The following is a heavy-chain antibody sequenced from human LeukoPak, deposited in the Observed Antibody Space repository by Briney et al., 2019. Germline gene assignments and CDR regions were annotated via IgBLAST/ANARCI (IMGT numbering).Heavy chain of an antibody. V-gene: IGHV1-46*01. CDR1: GYTFTSYY. CDR3: ARDLRFLEWLTPGENWFDP. CDR2: INPSGGST. D-gene: IGHD3-3*01. Sequence: ASVKVSCKASGYTFTSYYMHWVRQAPGQGLEWMGIINPSGGSTSYAQKFQGRVTMTRDTSTSTVYMELSSLRSEDTAVYYCARDLRFLEWLTPGENWFDPWGQGTLVTVSS. J-gene: IGHJ5*02.